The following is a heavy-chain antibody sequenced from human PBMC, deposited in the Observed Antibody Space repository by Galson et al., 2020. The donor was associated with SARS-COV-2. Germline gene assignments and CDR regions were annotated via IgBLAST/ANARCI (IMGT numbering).Heavy chain of an antibody. Sequence: ASVKVSCKASGYTFTGYYMHWVRQAPGQGLEWMGWINPNSGGTNYAQKFQGRVTMTRDTSISTAYMELSRLRSDDTAVYYCARDRSRTTGTAYVYWGQGTLVNVSS. V-gene: IGHV1-2*02. CDR2: INPNSGGT. CDR1: GYTFTGYY. CDR3: ARDRSRTTGTAYVY. D-gene: IGHD1-1*01. J-gene: IGHJ4*02.